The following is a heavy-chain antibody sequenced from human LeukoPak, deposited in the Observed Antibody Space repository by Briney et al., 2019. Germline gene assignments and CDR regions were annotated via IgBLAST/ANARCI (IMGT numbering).Heavy chain of an antibody. CDR3: ARHQHYYGSGSLDYYYGMDV. V-gene: IGHV5-51*01. Sequence: GESLKTSCKGSGYSFTSYWIGWVRQMPGKGLEWMGIIYPGDSDTRYSPSFQGQVTISADKSISTAYLQWSSLKASDTAMYYCARHQHYYGSGSLDYYYGMDVWGKGTTVTVSS. D-gene: IGHD3-10*01. CDR1: GYSFTSYW. J-gene: IGHJ6*04. CDR2: IYPGDSDT.